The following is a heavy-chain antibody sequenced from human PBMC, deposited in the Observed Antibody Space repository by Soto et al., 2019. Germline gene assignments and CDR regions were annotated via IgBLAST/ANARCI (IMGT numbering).Heavy chain of an antibody. CDR2: ISSSGSYI. J-gene: IGHJ4*02. D-gene: IGHD3-10*01. Sequence: GGSLRLSCADSGFTFSSHSMNWVRQAPGKGLEWVSSISSSGSYIYYADSLEGRFAISRDNAKNSLYLQMNSLRAEDTAVYYCASIPGGPPLRYFDYWGQGTLVTVSS. CDR1: GFTFSSHS. CDR3: ASIPGGPPLRYFDY. V-gene: IGHV3-21*01.